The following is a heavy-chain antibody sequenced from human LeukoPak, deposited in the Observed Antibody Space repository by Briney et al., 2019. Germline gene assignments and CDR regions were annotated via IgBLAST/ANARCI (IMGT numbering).Heavy chain of an antibody. V-gene: IGHV4-39*07. J-gene: IGHJ4*02. Sequence: SETLSLTCTVSGGSTSSSSYYWGWIRQPPGKGLEWIGSIYYSGSTYYNPSLKSRVTISVDTSKNQFSLKLSSVTAADTAVYYCARDRQQLVRGDYFDYWGQGTLVTVSS. CDR2: IYYSGST. D-gene: IGHD6-13*01. CDR3: ARDRQQLVRGDYFDY. CDR1: GGSTSSSSYY.